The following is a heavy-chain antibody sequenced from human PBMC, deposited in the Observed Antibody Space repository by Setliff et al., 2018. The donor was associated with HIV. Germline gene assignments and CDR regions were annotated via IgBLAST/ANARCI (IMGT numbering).Heavy chain of an antibody. CDR2: THYRSRWYS. D-gene: IGHD6-19*01. CDR1: GDNVSSDRTA. J-gene: IGHJ4*02. CDR3: ARGSYGSVLL. V-gene: IGHV6-1*01. Sequence: PSQTLSLTCAISGDNVSSDRTAWNWIRQSPSRGLEWLGRTHYRSRWYSDYATFVKSRITISPDTSKNEFSLQLNSVTPEDTAVYYCARGSYGSVLLWGQGILVTVSS.